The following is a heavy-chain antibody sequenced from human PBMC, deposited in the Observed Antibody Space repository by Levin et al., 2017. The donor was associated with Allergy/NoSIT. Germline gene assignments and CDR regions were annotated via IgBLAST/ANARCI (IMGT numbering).Heavy chain of an antibody. CDR1: GYPFTSHY. CDR2: IDPPDGKT. V-gene: IGHV1-46*01. J-gene: IGHJ4*02. CDR3: AKDPGDF. Sequence: ASVKVSCKASGYPFTSHYVHWVRQAPGQGLEWMGVIDPPDGKTAYALNFQGRITITRDTSTSTVYLELNSLRSDDTAVYYCAKDPGDFWGQGTLVTVSS.